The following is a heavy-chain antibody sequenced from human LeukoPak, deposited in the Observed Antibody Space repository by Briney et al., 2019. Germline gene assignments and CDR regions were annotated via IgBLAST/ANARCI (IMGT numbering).Heavy chain of an antibody. CDR1: GGSFSGYY. J-gene: IGHJ4*02. CDR2: INHSGST. CDR3: ARGRDSSGYYVSY. Sequence: PSETLSLTCAVYGGSFSGYYWSWIRQPPGKGLEWIGGINHSGSTNYNPSLKSRVTISVDTSKNQFSLKLSSVTAADTAVYYCARGRDSSGYYVSYRGQGTLVTVSS. D-gene: IGHD3-22*01. V-gene: IGHV4-34*01.